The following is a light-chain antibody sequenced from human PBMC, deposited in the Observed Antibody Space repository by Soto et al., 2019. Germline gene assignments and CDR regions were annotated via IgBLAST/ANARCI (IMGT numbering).Light chain of an antibody. Sequence: QSALTQPASVSGSPGQSVTISCTGTSSDFGSYKFVSWYQHHPGKVPKVIIYETSKRPSGVSDRFSGSKSGNTASLTISGLQAEDEADYYCFSFTSTNTHVSGSGTKVTAL. V-gene: IGLV2-23*01. CDR3: FSFTSTNTHV. CDR1: SSDFGSYKF. J-gene: IGLJ1*01. CDR2: ETS.